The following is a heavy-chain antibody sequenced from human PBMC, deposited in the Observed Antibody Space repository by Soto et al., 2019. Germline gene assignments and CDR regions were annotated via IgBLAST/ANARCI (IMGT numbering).Heavy chain of an antibody. V-gene: IGHV3-74*01. Sequence: EVHLVESGGGLVQPGGSLRLSCAASGFTFGDYWLHWVRQAPGTGLVWVSRINSDGTTISYADSVKGRFTISRDDAENTLFLQMNSLRAEDTAVYYWARVRYGGYACESWGQGTLVTVAS. CDR3: ARVRYGGYACES. D-gene: IGHD5-12*01. CDR2: INSDGTTI. J-gene: IGHJ5*02. CDR1: GFTFGDYW.